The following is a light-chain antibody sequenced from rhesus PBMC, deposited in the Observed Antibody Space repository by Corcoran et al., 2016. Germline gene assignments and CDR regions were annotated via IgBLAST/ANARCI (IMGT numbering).Light chain of an antibody. CDR2: KAS. CDR3: QHNYGTPFT. Sequence: DIQMTQSPSSLSASVGDRVTITCRASENVNNYLNWYQQKPGKAPKLLIYKASTLQSGVPSRFRGSGSGTDYTFTISSLHSEDVATYYCQHNYGTPFTFGPGTKLDIK. CDR1: ENVNNY. V-gene: IGKV1-74*01. J-gene: IGKJ3*01.